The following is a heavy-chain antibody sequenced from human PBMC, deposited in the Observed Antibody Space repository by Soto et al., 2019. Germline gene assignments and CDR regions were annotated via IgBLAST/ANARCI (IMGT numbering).Heavy chain of an antibody. D-gene: IGHD2-8*01. J-gene: IGHJ4*02. Sequence: SETLSLTCTVSGGSISSYYWTWIRQPPGKGLEWIGFIYNSGSTHYNPSLRSRVTISVDTSKNQFSLKLRSVTAADTAVYYCARTYGGYYDYWGQGTLVTVSS. CDR2: IYNSGST. CDR3: ARTYGGYYDY. V-gene: IGHV4-59*01. CDR1: GGSISSYY.